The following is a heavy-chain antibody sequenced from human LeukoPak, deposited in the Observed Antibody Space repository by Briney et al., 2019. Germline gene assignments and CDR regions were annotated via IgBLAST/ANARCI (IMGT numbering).Heavy chain of an antibody. CDR2: INHSGST. CDR3: ALGSYSSPVH. CDR1: GGSFSGYY. V-gene: IGHV4-34*01. Sequence: SATLSLTCAVYGGSFSGYYWSWIRQPPGKGLEWIGEINHSGSTNYNPSLKSRVTISVDTSKNQFSLKLSSVTAADTAVYYCALGSYSSPVHWGQGTLVTVFS. J-gene: IGHJ4*02. D-gene: IGHD1-26*01.